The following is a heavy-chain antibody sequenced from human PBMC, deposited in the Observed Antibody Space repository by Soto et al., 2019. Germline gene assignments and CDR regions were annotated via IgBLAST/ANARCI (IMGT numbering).Heavy chain of an antibody. Sequence: GESLKISCKGSGYSFPSYWICWVRQMPGKGLEWMGIIYPGDSDTRYSPSFQGQVTVSADKSISTAYLQWSSLKASDTAMYYCARTSAAGKYYYGMDVWGQGTTVTVSS. V-gene: IGHV5-51*01. CDR3: ARTSAAGKYYYGMDV. CDR1: GYSFPSYW. J-gene: IGHJ6*02. D-gene: IGHD6-13*01. CDR2: IYPGDSDT.